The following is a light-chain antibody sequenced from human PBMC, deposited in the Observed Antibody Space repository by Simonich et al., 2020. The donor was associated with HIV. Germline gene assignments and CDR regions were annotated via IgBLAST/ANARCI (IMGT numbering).Light chain of an antibody. CDR1: QSVTDNY. J-gene: IGKJ1*01. CDR3: QQYNNWPPWT. CDR2: GAS. Sequence: EIVLTQSPGTLSLSPGERATLSCRASQSVTDNYLAWYQQKPGQAPRLLIYGASSRATGIPDRFSGSGSGTDFTLTISRLAPEDFAVYFCQQYNNWPPWTFGQGTKVEIK. V-gene: IGKV3-20*01.